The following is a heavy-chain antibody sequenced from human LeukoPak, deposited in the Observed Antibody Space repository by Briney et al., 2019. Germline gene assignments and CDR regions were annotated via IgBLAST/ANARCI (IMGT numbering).Heavy chain of an antibody. Sequence: SQTLSLTCTVSGGSISSGAYCWSWIRQRPGKGLDWIGYMYYDGSTYSNPSLKSRLTISVDTSKNQFSLKLSSVTAADTAVYYCARGPYYDFWSGYPYMNVWGKGTTVTVSS. J-gene: IGHJ6*03. D-gene: IGHD3-3*01. CDR2: MYYDGST. CDR1: GGSISSGAYC. V-gene: IGHV4-31*03. CDR3: ARGPYYDFWSGYPYMNV.